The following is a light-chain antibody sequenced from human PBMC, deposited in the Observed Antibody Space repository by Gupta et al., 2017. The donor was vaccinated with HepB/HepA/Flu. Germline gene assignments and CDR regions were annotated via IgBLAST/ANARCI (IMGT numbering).Light chain of an antibody. CDR2: GAS. J-gene: IGKJ2*02. V-gene: IGKV1-39*01. CDR3: QQSNLVPCT. CDR1: QNIHSY. Sequence: DVQMPQSPSSLSASVGDRVTITCRASQNIHSYLNWYQQKPGKAPKFLIYGASNLQSGVPSRCSGYGSGTEFTLTINNLQPEDGATYYCQQSNLVPCTFGQGTKLEIK.